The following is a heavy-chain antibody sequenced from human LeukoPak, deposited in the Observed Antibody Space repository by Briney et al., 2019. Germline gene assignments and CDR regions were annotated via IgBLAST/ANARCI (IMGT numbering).Heavy chain of an antibody. Sequence: PGGSLRLSCAASGFTFNNYAMHWVRQAPGKGLEWVALISSGESDKFYADSVKGRFTISRDNSRNTLYLQMNSLRAEDTAVYYCAKEFTGRTFDIWGQGTMGTVSS. J-gene: IGHJ3*02. CDR2: ISSGESDK. CDR3: AKEFTGRTFDI. CDR1: GFTFNNYA. V-gene: IGHV3-30-3*01.